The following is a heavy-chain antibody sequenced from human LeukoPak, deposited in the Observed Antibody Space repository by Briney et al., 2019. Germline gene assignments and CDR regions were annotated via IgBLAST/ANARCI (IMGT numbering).Heavy chain of an antibody. CDR2: VSSSGSGT. V-gene: IGHV3-74*01. CDR3: ARDEGYRIDY. D-gene: IGHD3-16*02. Sequence: GGSLRLSCAASGFSVSSNFMTWVRQAPGKGLEWVSVVSSSGSGTGYADSVKGRFTISRDNAKNTLYLQMSGLRAEDTAVYYCARDEGYRIDYWGQGTLVTVSS. CDR1: GFSVSSNF. J-gene: IGHJ4*02.